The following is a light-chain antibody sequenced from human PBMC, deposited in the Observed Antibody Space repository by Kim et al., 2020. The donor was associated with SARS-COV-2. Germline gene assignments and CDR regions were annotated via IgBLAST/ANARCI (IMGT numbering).Light chain of an antibody. CDR2: AAS. J-gene: IGKJ5*01. V-gene: IGKV1-13*02. CDR3: QQLISYPIT. Sequence: TSVGDRVTITCRASQDINNILAWYQQKPGKAPKLLITAASSLESGVPSRFSGSGSGTHFTLTINSLQLEDFATYFCQQLISYPITFGQGTRLEIK. CDR1: QDINNI.